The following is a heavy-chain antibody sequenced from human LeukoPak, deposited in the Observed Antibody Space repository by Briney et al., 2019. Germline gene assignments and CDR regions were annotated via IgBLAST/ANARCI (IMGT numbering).Heavy chain of an antibody. CDR3: ARFPSLLPFDY. J-gene: IGHJ4*02. V-gene: IGHV1-2*02. CDR1: GYSFTGYY. Sequence: ASVKVSCKASGYSFTGYYMHWVRQAPEEGLEWMGWINPNNGGTNYAPKFQGRVTMTRDTSISTAYMELSSLRSGDTAVYYCARFPSLLPFDYWGQGTLVTVSS. CDR2: INPNNGGT. D-gene: IGHD1-26*01.